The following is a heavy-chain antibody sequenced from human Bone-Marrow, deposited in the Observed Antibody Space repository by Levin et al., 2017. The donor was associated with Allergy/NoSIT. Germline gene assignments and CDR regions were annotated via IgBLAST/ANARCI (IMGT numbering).Heavy chain of an antibody. J-gene: IGHJ6*03. CDR1: SGSISSYY. CDR3: AGGDHYYYYYMDG. CDR2: IYYSGST. V-gene: IGHV4-59*01. Sequence: RSQTLSLTCTISSGSISSYYWSWIRQPPGKGLEWIGYIYYSGSTNYNPSLKSRVTMSIDTSKSQFSLKLNSVTAADTGVYYCAGGDHYYYYYMDGWGKGTTVTVSS.